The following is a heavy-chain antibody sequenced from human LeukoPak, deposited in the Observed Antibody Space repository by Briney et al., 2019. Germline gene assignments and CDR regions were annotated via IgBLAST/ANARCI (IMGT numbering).Heavy chain of an antibody. D-gene: IGHD3-22*01. CDR1: GFTFSSYS. J-gene: IGHJ4*02. Sequence: PGGSLRLSCAASGFTFSSYSMNWVRQAPGKGLEWVSSISSSSSYIYYADSVKGRFTISRDNAKSSLYLQMNSLRAEDTAVYYCARGITMIVVAPGYWGQGTLVTVSS. CDR2: ISSSSSYI. V-gene: IGHV3-21*01. CDR3: ARGITMIVVAPGY.